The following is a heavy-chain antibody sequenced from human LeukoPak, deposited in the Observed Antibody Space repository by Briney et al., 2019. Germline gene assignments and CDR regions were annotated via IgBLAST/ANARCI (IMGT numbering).Heavy chain of an antibody. D-gene: IGHD3-22*01. Sequence: ASVKVSCKASGYTFTGYYMHWMRQAPGQGLEWMGWINPNSGGTNYAQKFQGRVTMTRDTSISTAYMELSRLRSDDTAVYYCARALIYYYDSSGYLDYWSQGTLVTVSS. CDR3: ARALIYYYDSSGYLDY. CDR1: GYTFTGYY. V-gene: IGHV1-2*02. J-gene: IGHJ4*02. CDR2: INPNSGGT.